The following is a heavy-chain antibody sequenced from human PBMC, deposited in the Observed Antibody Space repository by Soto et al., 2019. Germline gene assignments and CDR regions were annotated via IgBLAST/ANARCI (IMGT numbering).Heavy chain of an antibody. CDR2: ISAYNGNT. D-gene: IGHD3-10*01. V-gene: IGHV1-18*01. J-gene: IGHJ3*02. Sequence: GASVKVSCKASGYAFTSYGISWVRQAPGQGLEWMGWISAYNGNTNYAQKLQGRVTMTTDTSTSTAYMELRSLRSDDTAVYYCARDLSRITMVRGVIIGDHDAFDIWGQGTMVTVSS. CDR3: ARDLSRITMVRGVIIGDHDAFDI. CDR1: GYAFTSYG.